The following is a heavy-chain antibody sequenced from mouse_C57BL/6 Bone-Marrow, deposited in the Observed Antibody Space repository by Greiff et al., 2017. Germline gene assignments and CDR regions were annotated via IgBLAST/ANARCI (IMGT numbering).Heavy chain of an antibody. D-gene: IGHD2-1*01. V-gene: IGHV14-3*01. Sequence: VQLKQSVAELVRPGASVKLSCTASGFNINNTYMHWVKQRPDQGLEWIGRIDPANGNTKYAPKFQGKATITADTSSNTAYLQLSSLTSEDTAIYYGARSGLLWVPWCADWGQGTLVTVSA. CDR1: GFNINNTY. J-gene: IGHJ3*01. CDR2: IDPANGNT. CDR3: ARSGLLWVPWCAD.